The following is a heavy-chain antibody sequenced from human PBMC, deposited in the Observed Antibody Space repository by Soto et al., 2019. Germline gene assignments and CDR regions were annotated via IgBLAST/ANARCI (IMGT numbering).Heavy chain of an antibody. V-gene: IGHV3-48*03. CDR1: GFIFSRYE. CDR3: ARDIDYYDSSGYQDY. D-gene: IGHD3-22*01. Sequence: PGGSLRLSCAASGFIFSRYEMNWVRQAPGKGLEWVSYINTRGNTIHYPDSVKGRFTVSRDNAENSLYLQMNSLRAEDTAVYYCARDIDYYDSSGYQDYWGQGTLVTVSS. CDR2: INTRGNTI. J-gene: IGHJ4*02.